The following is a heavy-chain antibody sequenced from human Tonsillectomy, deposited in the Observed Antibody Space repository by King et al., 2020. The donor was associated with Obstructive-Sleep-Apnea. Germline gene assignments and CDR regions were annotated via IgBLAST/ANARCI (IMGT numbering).Heavy chain of an antibody. D-gene: IGHD6-13*01. CDR2: ISISSSTI. J-gene: IGHJ3*02. CDR1: GFTFSGYN. CDR3: ARDLVPDAFDI. Sequence: VQLVESGGGLVQPGGSLRLSCAASGFTFSGYNMNWVLQAPGKGLEWVSYISISSSTIYYADSVKGRFTISRDNAKNSLYLQMNSLRAEDTAVYYCARDLVPDAFDIWGQGTMVTVSS. V-gene: IGHV3-48*04.